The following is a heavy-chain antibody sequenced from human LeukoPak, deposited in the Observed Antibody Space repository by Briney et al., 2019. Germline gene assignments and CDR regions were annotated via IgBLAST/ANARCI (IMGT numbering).Heavy chain of an antibody. V-gene: IGHV5-51*01. Sequence: GGSLQISCQGSGYTFTSYWIGWVRQVPGKGLGWMGIIYPGDSDTRYSPSFQGQVTISADKSISTAYLQWSSLKASDTAMYYCARLSDYGDYELGRFDYWGQGTLVTVSS. CDR1: GYTFTSYW. J-gene: IGHJ4*02. CDR3: ARLSDYGDYELGRFDY. CDR2: IYPGDSDT. D-gene: IGHD4-17*01.